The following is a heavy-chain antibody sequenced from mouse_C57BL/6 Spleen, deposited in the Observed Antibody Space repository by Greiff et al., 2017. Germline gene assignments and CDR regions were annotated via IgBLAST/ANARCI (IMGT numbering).Heavy chain of an antibody. CDR3: TESLRGY. CDR2: IDPETGGT. CDR1: GYTFTDYE. D-gene: IGHD3-3*01. V-gene: IGHV1-15*01. J-gene: IGHJ4*01. Sequence: VQLVESGAELVRPGASVTLSCKASGYTFTDYEMHWVKQTPVHGLEWIGAIDPETGGTAYNQKFKGKAILTADKSSSTAYMELRSLTSEDSAVYYCTESLRGYWGQGTSVTVSS.